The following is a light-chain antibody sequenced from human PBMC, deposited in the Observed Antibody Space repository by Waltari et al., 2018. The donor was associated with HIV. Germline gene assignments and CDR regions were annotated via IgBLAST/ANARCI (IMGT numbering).Light chain of an antibody. CDR1: SSNIGSNT. Sequence: QSVLTQPPSASGTPGQRVTISCSGSSSNIGSNTVNWYQQLPGTAPKLLIYSNSRRPSGVPDRFSGSKSGTSASLAISGLQSEDEADYYCAAWDDSLNAVFGGGTKLTVL. J-gene: IGLJ2*01. V-gene: IGLV1-44*01. CDR3: AAWDDSLNAV. CDR2: SNS.